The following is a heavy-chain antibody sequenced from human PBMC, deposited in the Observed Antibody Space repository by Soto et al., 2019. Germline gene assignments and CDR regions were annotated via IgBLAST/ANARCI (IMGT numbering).Heavy chain of an antibody. CDR2: IYYSGST. CDR3: ARSPEATVTAFDY. J-gene: IGHJ4*02. Sequence: QVQLQESGPGLVKPSQTLSLTCTVSGGSISSGGYYWSWIRHHPGKGLEWIGYIYYSGSTYYNPSLKSRVTISVDTSKHQFSLKLSSVTAADTAVYYCARSPEATVTAFDYWGQGTLVTVSS. D-gene: IGHD4-17*01. V-gene: IGHV4-31*03. CDR1: GGSISSGGYY.